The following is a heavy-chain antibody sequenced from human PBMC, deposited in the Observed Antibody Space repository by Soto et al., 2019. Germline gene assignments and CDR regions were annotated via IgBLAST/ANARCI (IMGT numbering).Heavy chain of an antibody. CDR1: GGSISSGGYS. J-gene: IGHJ6*02. CDR3: ASGLLWFGDPLYYYGMDV. V-gene: IGHV4-30-2*01. CDR2: IYHSGST. D-gene: IGHD3-10*01. Sequence: SETLSLTCAVSGGSISSGGYSWSWIRQPPGKGLEWIGYIYHSGSTYYNPSLKSRVTISVDRSKNQFSLKLSSVTAADTAVYYCASGLLWFGDPLYYYGMDVWGQGTTVTVSS.